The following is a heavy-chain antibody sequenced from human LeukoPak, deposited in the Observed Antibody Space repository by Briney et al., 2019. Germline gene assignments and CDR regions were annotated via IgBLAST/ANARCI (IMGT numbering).Heavy chain of an antibody. D-gene: IGHD2-15*01. J-gene: IGHJ6*03. V-gene: IGHV3-23*01. CDR3: AKNGDRGAYCSGGSCYPYYYYYIDV. Sequence: PGGSLRLSCAASGFTFNTYAMSWVRQAPGKGLEWVSSISGTAGRTKYADSVKGRFTISRDNSKNTLYLQMSSLRAEDTAIYYCAKNGDRGAYCSGGSCYPYYYYYIDVWGKGTTVTISS. CDR1: GFTFNTYA. CDR2: ISGTAGRT.